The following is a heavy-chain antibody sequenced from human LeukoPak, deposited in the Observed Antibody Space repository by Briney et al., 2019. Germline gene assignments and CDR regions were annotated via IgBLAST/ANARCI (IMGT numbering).Heavy chain of an antibody. V-gene: IGHV4-34*01. Sequence: SETLSLTSAVSGGSLRGYDWSWIRQTPGEGLEWIGEINHSGSANYSTSLTSRVTISVETSKNHFSLKVRSVTAADTAVYYCARGHGGLGGMDVWGQGTTVTVSS. CDR2: INHSGSA. J-gene: IGHJ6*02. CDR1: GGSLRGYD. D-gene: IGHD2-15*01. CDR3: ARGHGGLGGMDV.